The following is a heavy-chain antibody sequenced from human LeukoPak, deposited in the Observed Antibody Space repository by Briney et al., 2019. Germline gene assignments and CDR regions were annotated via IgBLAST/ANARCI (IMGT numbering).Heavy chain of an antibody. CDR2: ISTNGGST. CDR3: VKVLSSSVATFPPDAFDI. D-gene: IGHD5-12*01. Sequence: GGSLRLSCSASGFTFSFYATHWVRQAPGKGLEYVSGISTNGGSTYYADSVKGRFTISRDNSKNTLYLQMSSLRAEDTAVYYCVKVLSSSVATFPPDAFDIWGQGTMVTVSS. V-gene: IGHV3-64D*06. J-gene: IGHJ3*02. CDR1: GFTFSFYA.